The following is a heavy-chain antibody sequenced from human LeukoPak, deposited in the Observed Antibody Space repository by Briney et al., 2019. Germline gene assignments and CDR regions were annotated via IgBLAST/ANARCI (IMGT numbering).Heavy chain of an antibody. V-gene: IGHV3-23*01. CDR1: GFTFGTYG. Sequence: GGSLRLSCEASGFTFGTYGMTWVRQAPGKGLEWVSGITGSSTWTYYADSVRGRFTISRDNSKNTLHLQMNNLTADDAAIYYSAGELVSLGTGYFDLWGRGTLVTVSS. J-gene: IGHJ2*01. D-gene: IGHD7-27*01. CDR2: ITGSSTWT. CDR3: AGELVSLGTGYFDL.